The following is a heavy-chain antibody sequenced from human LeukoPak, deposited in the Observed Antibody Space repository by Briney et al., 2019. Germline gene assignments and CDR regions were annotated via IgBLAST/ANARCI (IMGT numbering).Heavy chain of an antibody. V-gene: IGHV3-11*01. Sequence: PGGSLRLSCAASGFTFSDYYMSWIRQAPGKGLEWVSYISSSGSTIYYPDSVKGRFTISRDNAKNSLYLQMNSLRAEDTAVYYCARDRGDYYDSSAWGLDPWGQGTLVTVSS. J-gene: IGHJ5*02. CDR1: GFTFSDYY. CDR3: ARDRGDYYDSSAWGLDP. D-gene: IGHD3-22*01. CDR2: ISSSGSTI.